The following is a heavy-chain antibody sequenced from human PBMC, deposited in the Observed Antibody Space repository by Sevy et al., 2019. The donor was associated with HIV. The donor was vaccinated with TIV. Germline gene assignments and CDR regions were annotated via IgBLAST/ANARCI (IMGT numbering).Heavy chain of an antibody. D-gene: IGHD5-18*01. CDR1: GFPVSSNY. V-gene: IGHV3-66*01. CDR3: ARGSTGYSYGLGY. CDR2: MYSDGST. Sequence: GGSLRLSCAASGFPVSSNYMSWVRQAPGKGLEWVSVMYSDGSTYHADSVKGRFTISRDNSKNTLYLQMNSLRVEDTAVYYCARGSTGYSYGLGYWGQGTLVTVSS. J-gene: IGHJ4*02.